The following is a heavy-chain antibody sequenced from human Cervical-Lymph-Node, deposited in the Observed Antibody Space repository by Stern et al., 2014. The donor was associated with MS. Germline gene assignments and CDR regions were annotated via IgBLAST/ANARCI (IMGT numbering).Heavy chain of an antibody. CDR1: GGTFSSYA. CDR3: ARALLGALRFLEWLPYGMDV. Sequence: QVQLVQSGAEVKKPGSSVKVSCKASGGTFSSYAISWVRQAPGQGLEWMGGIIPIFGTANYAQKFQGRVTITADKSTSTAYMELSSLRSEDTAVYYCARALLGALRFLEWLPYGMDVWGQGTTVTVSS. D-gene: IGHD3-3*01. V-gene: IGHV1-69*06. CDR2: IIPIFGTA. J-gene: IGHJ6*02.